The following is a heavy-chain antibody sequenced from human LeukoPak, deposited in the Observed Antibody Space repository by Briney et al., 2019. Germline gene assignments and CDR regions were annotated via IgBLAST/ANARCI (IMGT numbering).Heavy chain of an antibody. CDR1: VFTVSTNY. J-gene: IGHJ3*01. Sequence: GGSLRLSCAASVFTVSTNYMSCVRQAPGKALECVSVISSAGTTSYADSVKGRFTISRDNYKNTLYLQMNSLRAEDTAVYYCAREGHFDSSGYNDAFDVWGQGTMVTVSS. CDR2: ISSAGTT. D-gene: IGHD3-22*01. CDR3: AREGHFDSSGYNDAFDV. V-gene: IGHV3-66*01.